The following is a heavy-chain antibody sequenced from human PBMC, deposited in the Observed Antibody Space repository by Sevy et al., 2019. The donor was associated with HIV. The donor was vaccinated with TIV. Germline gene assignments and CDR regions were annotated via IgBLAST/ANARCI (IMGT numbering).Heavy chain of an antibody. V-gene: IGHV3-30-3*01. J-gene: IGHJ5*02. Sequence: GGSLRLSCAASGFTFSSYAMHWVRQAPGKGLEWVAVISYDGTNKYDGDSVKGRFTISRDNSKKILYVQMNSLRGEDTAVYYCARDQHDYAGNVRTGWFDPWGQGTLVTVSS. CDR1: GFTFSSYA. CDR3: ARDQHDYAGNVRTGWFDP. CDR2: ISYDGTNK. D-gene: IGHD4-17*01.